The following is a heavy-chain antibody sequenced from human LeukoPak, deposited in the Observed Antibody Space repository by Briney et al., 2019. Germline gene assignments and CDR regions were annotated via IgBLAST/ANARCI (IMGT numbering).Heavy chain of an antibody. CDR2: INHSGST. V-gene: IGHV4-34*01. D-gene: IGHD2-15*01. CDR3: ARGASFYYYGMDV. J-gene: IGHJ6*02. CDR1: GGSFSGYY. Sequence: ASETLSFTCAVYGGSFSGYYWSWIRQPPGKGLEWIGEINHSGSTNYNPSLKSRVTISEDTSKNQFSLKLSSVTAADTAVYYCARGASFYYYGMDVWGQGTTVTVSS.